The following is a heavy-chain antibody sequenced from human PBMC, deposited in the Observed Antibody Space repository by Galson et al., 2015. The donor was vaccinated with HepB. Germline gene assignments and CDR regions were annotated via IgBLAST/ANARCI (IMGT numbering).Heavy chain of an antibody. CDR2: ISDDGKTA. CDR3: ARDSNWNFDY. D-gene: IGHD1-1*01. CDR1: GFTFTSYN. Sequence: SLRLSCATSGFTFTSYNMHWVRQSPVKGHEWMAIISDDGKTAFYADSVKGRFTISRDNSKNTLSLQMNSLRPDDTAMYYCARDSNWNFDYWGQGTLVTVSS. V-gene: IGHV3-30*01. J-gene: IGHJ4*02.